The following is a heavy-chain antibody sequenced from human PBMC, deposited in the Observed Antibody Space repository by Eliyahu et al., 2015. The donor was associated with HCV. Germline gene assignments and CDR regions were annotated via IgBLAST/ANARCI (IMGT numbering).Heavy chain of an antibody. CDR2: ITGGSTST. V-gene: IGHV3-23*01. D-gene: IGHD3-10*01. Sequence: EVQLLEXGGGLVPPGGSXXLXCAASGFTFXDYAMNWXRQAPGKGLEWVSAITGGSTSTYYADSVKGRFTISRDNPENRLYMEMNSLRVEDTAIYYCARGRYVSGAYPDYWGQGTLVTVSS. CDR1: GFTFXDYA. CDR3: ARGRYVSGAYPDY. J-gene: IGHJ4*02.